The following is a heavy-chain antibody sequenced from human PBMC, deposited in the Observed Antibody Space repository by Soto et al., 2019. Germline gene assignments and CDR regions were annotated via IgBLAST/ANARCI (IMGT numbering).Heavy chain of an antibody. V-gene: IGHV1-18*01. D-gene: IGHD6-13*01. CDR1: GYTFTSYG. J-gene: IGHJ1*01. CDR3: ARGARIAAAGLPYEYFQH. CDR2: ISAYNGNT. Sequence: ASVKVSCKASGYTFTSYGISWVRQAPGQGLEWMGWISAYNGNTNYAQKLQGRVTMTTDTSTSTAYMELRSLRSDDTAVYYCARGARIAAAGLPYEYFQHWGQGTLVTVSS.